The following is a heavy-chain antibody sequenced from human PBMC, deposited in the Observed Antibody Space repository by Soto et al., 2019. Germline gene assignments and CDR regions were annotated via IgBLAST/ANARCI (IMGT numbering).Heavy chain of an antibody. Sequence: ASVKVSCKAFGYTFTTYNIHWLRQAPGQGLEWMGWINAGNGNTRSSRKFQGRVTITRDTSATTAYLEVDSLRSEDTAIYYCARVAPSGGSVPRFDPWGQGTLVPVAS. V-gene: IGHV1-3*01. CDR2: INAGNGNT. J-gene: IGHJ5*02. D-gene: IGHD3-10*01. CDR1: GYTFTTYN. CDR3: ARVAPSGGSVPRFDP.